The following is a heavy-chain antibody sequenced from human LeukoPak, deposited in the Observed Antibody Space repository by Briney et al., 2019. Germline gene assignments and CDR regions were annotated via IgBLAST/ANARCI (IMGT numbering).Heavy chain of an antibody. CDR1: GYTFTSYG. CDR2: ISAYNGNT. D-gene: IGHD3-22*01. Sequence: ASVTVSCKASGYTFTSYGISWVRQAPGQGLEWMGWISAYNGNTNYAQKLQGRVTMTTDTSTSTAYMELRSLRSDDTAVYYCARDRGLGPYYYDSSGYYGASAFDIWGQGTMVTVSS. J-gene: IGHJ3*02. CDR3: ARDRGLGPYYYDSSGYYGASAFDI. V-gene: IGHV1-18*01.